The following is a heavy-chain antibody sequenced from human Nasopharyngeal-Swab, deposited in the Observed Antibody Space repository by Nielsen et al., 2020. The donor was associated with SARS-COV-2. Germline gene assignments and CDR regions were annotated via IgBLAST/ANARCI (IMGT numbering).Heavy chain of an antibody. J-gene: IGHJ4*02. CDR3: ARDRRGGYCSSTSCYGNDY. D-gene: IGHD2-2*01. Sequence: VRQAPGKGLEWVANIKQDGSEKYYVDSVKGRFTISRDNAKNSLYLQMNSLRAEDTAVYYCARDRRGGYCSSTSCYGNDYWGQGTLVTVSS. CDR2: IKQDGSEK. V-gene: IGHV3-7*03.